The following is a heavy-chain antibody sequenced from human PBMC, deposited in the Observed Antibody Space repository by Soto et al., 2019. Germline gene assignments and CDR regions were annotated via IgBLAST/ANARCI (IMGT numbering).Heavy chain of an antibody. CDR3: ARRRYSSSWYLAWYFDY. Sequence: SETLSLTCTVSGGSISSGDYYWSWIRQPPGKGLEWIGYIYYSGSTYYNPSLKSRVTISVDTSKNQFSLKLSSVTAADTAVYYCARRRYSSSWYLAWYFDYWGQGALVTVSS. D-gene: IGHD6-13*01. J-gene: IGHJ4*02. V-gene: IGHV4-30-4*01. CDR2: IYYSGST. CDR1: GGSISSGDYY.